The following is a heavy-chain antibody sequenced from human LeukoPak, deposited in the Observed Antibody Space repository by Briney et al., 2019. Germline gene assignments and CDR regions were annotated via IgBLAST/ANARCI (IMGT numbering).Heavy chain of an antibody. Sequence: GGSLRLSCAASGFTFSSYAMHWVRQAPGKGLEWVAVISYDGSNKYYADSVKGRFTISRDNSKNTLYLQMNSLRAEDTAVYYCARDMGGAYYDILTGYYSFDYWGQGTLVTVSS. J-gene: IGHJ4*02. CDR1: GFTFSSYA. CDR2: ISYDGSNK. V-gene: IGHV3-30-3*01. D-gene: IGHD3-9*01. CDR3: ARDMGGAYYDILTGYYSFDY.